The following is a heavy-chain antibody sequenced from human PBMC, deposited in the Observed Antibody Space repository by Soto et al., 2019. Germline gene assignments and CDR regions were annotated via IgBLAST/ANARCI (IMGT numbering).Heavy chain of an antibody. CDR1: GGSISSGGYY. CDR2: IYYSGST. J-gene: IGHJ3*02. D-gene: IGHD3-22*01. CDR3: ARDRYYDSSGYYYHDAFDI. Sequence: QVQLQESGPGLVKPSQTLSPTCTVSGGSISSGGYYWSWIRQHPGKGLEWIGYIYYSGSTYYNPSLKSRVTISVDTSKNQFSLKLSSVTAADTAVYYCARDRYYDSSGYYYHDAFDIWGQGTMVTGSS. V-gene: IGHV4-31*03.